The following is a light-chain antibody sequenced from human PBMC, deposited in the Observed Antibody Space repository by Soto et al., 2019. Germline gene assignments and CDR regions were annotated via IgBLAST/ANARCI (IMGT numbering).Light chain of an antibody. J-gene: IGLJ1*01. CDR2: DNN. Sequence: QSVQTQPPSVSAAPGQKVTISCSGSSSNIGNNYVSWYQQLPGTAPKLLIYDNNKRPSGIPDRFSGSKSGTSATLGITGLQTGDEADYYCGTWDSSLSAYVFGTGTKV. V-gene: IGLV1-51*01. CDR1: SSNIGNNY. CDR3: GTWDSSLSAYV.